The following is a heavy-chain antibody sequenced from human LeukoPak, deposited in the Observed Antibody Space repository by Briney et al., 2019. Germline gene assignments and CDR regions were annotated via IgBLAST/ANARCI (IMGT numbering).Heavy chain of an antibody. CDR2: IDTDGSSA. CDR3: ASALTTETPHCHY. CDR1: GFTFSDYW. Sequence: GGSLRLSCAASGFTFSDYWMHWVRQAPGKGLVWVSRIDTDGSSATYADSVKGRFTISRDNAKNTVYLQMNSLRVEDTGVYYCASALTTETPHCHYWGQGTLVTVSS. D-gene: IGHD4-17*01. J-gene: IGHJ4*02. V-gene: IGHV3-74*01.